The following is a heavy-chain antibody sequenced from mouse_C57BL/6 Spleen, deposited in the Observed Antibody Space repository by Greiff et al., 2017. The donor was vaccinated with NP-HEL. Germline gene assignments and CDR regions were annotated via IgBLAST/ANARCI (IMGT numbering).Heavy chain of an antibody. CDR1: GYTFTSYW. V-gene: IGHV1-59*01. CDR2: IDPSDSYT. CDR3: ANPQLGRRAMDY. D-gene: IGHD4-1*02. Sequence: QVQLQQPGAELVRPGTSVKLSCKASGYTFTSYWMHWVKQRPGQGLEWIGVIDPSDSYTNYNQKFKGKATLTVDTSSSTAYMQLSSLTSEDSAVYYCANPQLGRRAMDYWGQGTSVTVSS. J-gene: IGHJ4*01.